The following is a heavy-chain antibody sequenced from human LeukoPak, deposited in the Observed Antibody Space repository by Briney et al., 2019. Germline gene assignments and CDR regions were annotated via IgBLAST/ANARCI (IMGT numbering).Heavy chain of an antibody. CDR1: GFTFSSYS. CDR3: AKDGFIVKVPAARYRDF. D-gene: IGHD2-2*01. CDR2: ISSSSSYI. Sequence: PGGSLRLSCAASGFTFSSYSMNWVRQAPGKGLEWVSSISSSSSYIYYADSVKGRFTISRDNAKNSLYLQMNSLRAEDTAVYYFAKDGFIVKVPAARYRDFGEKGPRVTVSS. V-gene: IGHV3-21*01. J-gene: IGHJ6*03.